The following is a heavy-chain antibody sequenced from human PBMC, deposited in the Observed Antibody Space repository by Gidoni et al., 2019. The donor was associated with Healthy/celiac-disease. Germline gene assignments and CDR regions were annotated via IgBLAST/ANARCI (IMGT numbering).Heavy chain of an antibody. V-gene: IGHV3-23*01. CDR2: ISGSGGST. Sequence: EVQLLESGGGLVQPVGSLRLSCAASGFTFSSYAMSWVRQAPGKGLEWVSAISGSGGSTYYADSVKGRFTISRDNSKNTLYLQMNSLRAEDTAVYYCAKGSIVLMVYAPFDYWGQGTLVTVSS. D-gene: IGHD2-8*01. CDR3: AKGSIVLMVYAPFDY. CDR1: GFTFSSYA. J-gene: IGHJ4*02.